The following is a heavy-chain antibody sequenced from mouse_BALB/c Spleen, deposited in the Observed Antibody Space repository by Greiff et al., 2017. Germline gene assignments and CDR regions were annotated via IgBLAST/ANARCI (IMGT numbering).Heavy chain of an antibody. Sequence: VKLQQSGAELARPGASVKLSCKASGYTFTSYWMQWVKQRPGQGLEWIGAIYPGDGDTRYTQKFKGKATLTADKSSSTAYMQLSSLASEDSAVYYCARLGNYDYHFDYWGQGTTLTVSS. CDR2: IYPGDGDT. V-gene: IGHV1-87*01. J-gene: IGHJ2*01. CDR1: GYTFTSYW. D-gene: IGHD2-4*01. CDR3: ARLGNYDYHFDY.